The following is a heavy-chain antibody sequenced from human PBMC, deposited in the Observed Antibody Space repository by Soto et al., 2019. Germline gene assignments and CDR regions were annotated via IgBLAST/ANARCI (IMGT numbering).Heavy chain of an antibody. CDR2: ISYDGSNK. Sequence: PGGSLRLSCAASGFTFSSYGMHWVRQAPGKGLEWVAVISYDGSNKYYADSVKGRFTISRDNSKNTLYLQMNSLRAEDTAVYYCAKVEQQLVRKYYYYGMDVWGQGTTVTVSS. V-gene: IGHV3-30*18. J-gene: IGHJ6*02. D-gene: IGHD6-13*01. CDR1: GFTFSSYG. CDR3: AKVEQQLVRKYYYYGMDV.